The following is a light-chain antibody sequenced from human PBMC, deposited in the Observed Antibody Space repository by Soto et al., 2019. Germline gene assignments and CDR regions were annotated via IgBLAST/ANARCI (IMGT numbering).Light chain of an antibody. CDR1: SSDVGGYNY. Sequence: QSALTQPASVSGSPGQSITISCTGTSSDVGGYNYVSWYQQHPGKAPKLMIYEVSNRPSGVSNRFSGSKSGNTASLTICGLQAEDEADYYCSSYTSSSTDVFGTGTKVTVL. J-gene: IGLJ1*01. V-gene: IGLV2-14*01. CDR3: SSYTSSSTDV. CDR2: EVS.